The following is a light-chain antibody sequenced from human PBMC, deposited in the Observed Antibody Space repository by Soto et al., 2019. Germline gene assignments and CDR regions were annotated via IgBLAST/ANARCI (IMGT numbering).Light chain of an antibody. V-gene: IGLV3-21*02. J-gene: IGLJ2*01. CDR2: DDS. CDR3: QVWESSGDQVV. Sequence: SYELTQTSSVSVAPGQTAKITCGGNNIGSKSVHWYQQKAGQAPVLVVHDDSDRPSGIPERFSGSNSANTATLTISRVEAGDEAEYYCQVWESSGDQVVFAGGTKLPVL. CDR1: NIGSKS.